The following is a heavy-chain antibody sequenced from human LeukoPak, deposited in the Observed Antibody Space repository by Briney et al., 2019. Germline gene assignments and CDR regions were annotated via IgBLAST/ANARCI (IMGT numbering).Heavy chain of an antibody. J-gene: IGHJ6*03. CDR3: VRAILSSSSWASYYYSMEV. CDR1: GGSISSYY. D-gene: IGHD6-6*01. Sequence: PSETLSLTCTVSGGSISSYYWSWIRQPPGKGLEWIGYIYTSGSTNYNPPLKSRVTISVDTSKNQFSLKLSSVTAADPAVYYCVRAILSSSSWASYYYSMEVWGKGTTVTPSS. V-gene: IGHV4-4*09. CDR2: IYTSGST.